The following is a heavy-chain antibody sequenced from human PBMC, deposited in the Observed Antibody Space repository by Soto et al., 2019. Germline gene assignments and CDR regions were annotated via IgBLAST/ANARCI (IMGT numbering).Heavy chain of an antibody. CDR3: ARLPNKSPQN. CDR2: ISNDGSS. J-gene: IGHJ1*01. CDR1: GFTFSSYW. Sequence: EVQLVESGGGLAQPGGSLRLSCVASGFTFSSYWMHWVRQAPGKGLVWVSSISNDGSSIYADPVKGRFTISRDNAKNTLYLQMNSLRAEDTAVYYCARLPNKSPQNWGQGTVVIVSP. V-gene: IGHV3-74*01.